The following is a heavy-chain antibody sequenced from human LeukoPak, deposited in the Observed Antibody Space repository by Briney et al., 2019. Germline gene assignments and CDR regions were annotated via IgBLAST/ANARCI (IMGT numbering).Heavy chain of an antibody. CDR1: GFTFSSYG. J-gene: IGHJ6*03. Sequence: GGSLRLSCAASGFTFSSYGMHWVRQAPGKGLEWVAFIRYDGSNKYYADSVKGRFTISRDNPKNTLYLQMNSLRAEDTAVYYCAKDTTGTTPMDVWGKGTTVTVSS. V-gene: IGHV3-30*02. CDR2: IRYDGSNK. CDR3: AKDTTGTTPMDV. D-gene: IGHD1-1*01.